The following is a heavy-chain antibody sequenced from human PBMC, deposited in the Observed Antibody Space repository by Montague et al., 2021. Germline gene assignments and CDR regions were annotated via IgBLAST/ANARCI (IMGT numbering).Heavy chain of an antibody. J-gene: IGHJ4*02. CDR3: ARGTIDYGGYCFDY. Sequence: SETLSLTCTVSGGYISSYSWSWIRQPPGKGLEWIGYIYYSGSTNYNPSLKSRVTISVDTSKNQFSLKLSSVTAADTAVYYCARGTIDYGGYCFDYWGQGTLVTVSS. CDR2: IYYSGST. D-gene: IGHD4-23*01. CDR1: GGYISSYS. V-gene: IGHV4-59*13.